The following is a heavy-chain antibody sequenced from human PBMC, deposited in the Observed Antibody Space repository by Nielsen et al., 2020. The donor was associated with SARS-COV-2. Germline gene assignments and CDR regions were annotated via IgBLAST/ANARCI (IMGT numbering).Heavy chain of an antibody. V-gene: IGHV4-61*01. CDR2: MFYIGTA. Sequence: SETLSLTCTVSGVSVSSGSYFWSWIQQPPGKRMEWIGYMFYIGTANYNPSLQSRVTISADTSKNQFSLNLTSVTAADTAIYYCARGGYNIYDFDYWGPGTLVTVSS. CDR1: GVSVSSGSYF. D-gene: IGHD5-24*01. J-gene: IGHJ4*02. CDR3: ARGGYNIYDFDY.